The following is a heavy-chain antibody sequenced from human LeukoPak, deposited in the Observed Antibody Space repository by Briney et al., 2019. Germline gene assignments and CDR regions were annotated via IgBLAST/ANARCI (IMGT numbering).Heavy chain of an antibody. V-gene: IGHV4-4*09. CDR1: GGSISGYY. CDR3: ARSGRLYSNTWYFDY. J-gene: IGHJ4*02. CDR2: IYFSGNT. D-gene: IGHD6-13*01. Sequence: PSETLSLTCTVSGGSISGYYWNWIRQPPGKGLEWIGYIYFSGNTNYNPSLNSRVTMSVGTSKKQFSLKLSSVSAADTAVYYCARSGRLYSNTWYFDYWGQGTLVTVSS.